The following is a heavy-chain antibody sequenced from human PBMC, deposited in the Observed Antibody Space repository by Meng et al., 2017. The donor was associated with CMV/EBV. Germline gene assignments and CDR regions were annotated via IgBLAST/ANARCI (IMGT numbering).Heavy chain of an antibody. CDR2: IYYSGST. J-gene: IGHJ4*02. Sequence: QRQRQQSGPGLVKPSETPSLTCTVSGGSISSSSYYWGWIRQPPGKGLEWIGSIYYSGSTYYNPSLKSRVTISVDTSKNQFSLKLSSVTAADTAVYYCARDSAVAGVVDYWGQGTLVTVSS. CDR3: ARDSAVAGVVDY. CDR1: GGSISSSSYY. D-gene: IGHD6-19*01. V-gene: IGHV4-39*07.